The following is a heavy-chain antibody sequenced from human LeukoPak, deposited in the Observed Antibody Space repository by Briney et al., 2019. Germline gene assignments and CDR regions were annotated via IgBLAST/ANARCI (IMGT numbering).Heavy chain of an antibody. V-gene: IGHV5-51*01. CDR3: ARTNDYGSGNFFDY. CDR1: GYSFSSYW. Sequence: GESLKISCKGSGYSFSSYWIAWVRQMAGKGLEWMGIIYPGDSDTTYSPSFQGPVTISADKSINTAYLQWSSLKASDTAIYYCARTNDYGSGNFFDYWGQGTLVTVSS. D-gene: IGHD3-10*01. CDR2: IYPGDSDT. J-gene: IGHJ4*02.